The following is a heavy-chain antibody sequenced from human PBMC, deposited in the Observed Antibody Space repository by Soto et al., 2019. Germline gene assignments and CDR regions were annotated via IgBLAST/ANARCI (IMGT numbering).Heavy chain of an antibody. CDR1: GYSFTSYW. CDR2: IYPGDSDT. D-gene: IGHD4-17*01. Sequence: PGESLKISCKGSGYSFTSYWIGWVRQMPGKGLEWMGIIYPGDSDTRYSPSFQGQVTISADKSISTAYLQWSSLKASDTAMYYCARGGHDYGDYVGDCYYYGMDVWGQGTTVTVSS. J-gene: IGHJ6*02. CDR3: ARGGHDYGDYVGDCYYYGMDV. V-gene: IGHV5-51*01.